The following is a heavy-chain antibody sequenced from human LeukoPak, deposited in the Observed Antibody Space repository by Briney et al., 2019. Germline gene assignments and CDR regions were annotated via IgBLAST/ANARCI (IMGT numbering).Heavy chain of an antibody. CDR3: ARVSDYDFWSGYISSYFDY. D-gene: IGHD3-3*01. CDR2: INHSGST. Sequence: PSETLSLTCAVYGGSFSGYYWSWIRQPPGKGLEWIGEINHSGSTNYNPSLKSRVTISVDTSKNQFSLKLTSVTAADTAVYYCARVSDYDFWSGYISSYFDYWGQGTLVTVSS. CDR1: GGSFSGYY. V-gene: IGHV4-34*09. J-gene: IGHJ4*02.